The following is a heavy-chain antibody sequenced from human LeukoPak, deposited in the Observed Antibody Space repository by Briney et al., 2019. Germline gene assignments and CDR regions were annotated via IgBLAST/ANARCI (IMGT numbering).Heavy chain of an antibody. CDR2: ISAYNGNT. J-gene: IGHJ6*02. D-gene: IGHD3-3*01. V-gene: IGHV1-18*01. CDR3: AREHDFWSGSYYGMDV. Sequence: ASVKVTCKASGYTFTSYGISWVRQAPGQGLEWMGWISAYNGNTNYAQKLQGRVTMTTDTSTSTAYMELRSLRSDDTAVYYCAREHDFWSGSYYGMDVWGQGTTVTVSS. CDR1: GYTFTSYG.